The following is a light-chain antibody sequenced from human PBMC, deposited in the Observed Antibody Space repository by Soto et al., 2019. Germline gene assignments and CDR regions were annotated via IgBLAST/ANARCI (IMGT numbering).Light chain of an antibody. Sequence: QSAQTQPPSASGSPGQSVTISCTGTKNDIGVYDFVSWYQHHPGKAPRLIIYEVVQRPSGVPDRFSGSKSGNTASLTISGLQAEDEADYYCCSFTGSYTWVFGGGTQLTVL. V-gene: IGLV2-8*01. J-gene: IGLJ3*02. CDR3: CSFTGSYTWV. CDR2: EVV. CDR1: KNDIGVYDF.